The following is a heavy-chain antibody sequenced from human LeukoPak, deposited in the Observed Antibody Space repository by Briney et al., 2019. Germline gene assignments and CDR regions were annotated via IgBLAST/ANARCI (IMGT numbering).Heavy chain of an antibody. CDR2: ISWNSGSM. D-gene: IGHD3-9*01. CDR1: GFIFDDYA. CDR3: ARSRDWYLDN. V-gene: IGHV3-9*01. J-gene: IGHJ4*02. Sequence: PGGSLRLSCAASGFIFDDYAVHWVRQGPGKGLEWVSGISWNSGSMEYAGSVKGRFTISRDNDANSLFLQMNSLRADDTAIYYCARSRDWYLDNWGQGRLVTVSS.